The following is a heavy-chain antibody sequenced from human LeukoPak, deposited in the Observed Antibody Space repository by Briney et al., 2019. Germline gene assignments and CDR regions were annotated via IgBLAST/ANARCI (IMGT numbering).Heavy chain of an antibody. Sequence: PGGSLRLSCAASGFTFSSYSMNWVRQAPGKGLEWVSYISSSSSTIYYADSVKGRFTISRDNAKNSLYLQMNSLRAEDTAVYYCARGRITIFGVALYGMDVWGQGTTVTVSS. CDR2: ISSSSSTI. CDR3: ARGRITIFGVALYGMDV. V-gene: IGHV3-48*01. CDR1: GFTFSSYS. D-gene: IGHD3-3*01. J-gene: IGHJ6*02.